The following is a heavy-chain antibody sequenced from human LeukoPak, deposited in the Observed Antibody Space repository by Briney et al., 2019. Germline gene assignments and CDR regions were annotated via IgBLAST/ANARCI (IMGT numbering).Heavy chain of an antibody. Sequence: SETLSLTCAVYGGSFSGYYWSWIRQPPGKGLEWIGEINHSGSTNYNPSLKSRVTTSVDTSKNQFSLKLSSVTAADTAVYYCARGPLRLWFGELLYAFDIWGQGTMVTVSS. J-gene: IGHJ3*02. V-gene: IGHV4-34*01. CDR1: GGSFSGYY. CDR3: ARGPLRLWFGELLYAFDI. CDR2: INHSGST. D-gene: IGHD3-10*01.